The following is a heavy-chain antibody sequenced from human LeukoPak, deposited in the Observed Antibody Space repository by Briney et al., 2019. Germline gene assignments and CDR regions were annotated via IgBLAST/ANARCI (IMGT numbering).Heavy chain of an antibody. CDR3: ASITGDAHADAFDI. V-gene: IGHV4-31*03. CDR2: IYYSGST. J-gene: IGHJ3*02. Sequence: SQTLSLTCTVSGGSISSGGYYWSWLRQHPGKGLEWIGYIYYSGSTYYNPSLKSRVTISVDTSKNQFSLKLSSVTAADTAVYYCASITGDAHADAFDIWGQGTMVTVSS. CDR1: GGSISSGGYY. D-gene: IGHD7-27*01.